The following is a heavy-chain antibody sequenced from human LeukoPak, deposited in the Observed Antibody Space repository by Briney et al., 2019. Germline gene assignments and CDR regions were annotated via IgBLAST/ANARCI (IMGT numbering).Heavy chain of an antibody. CDR1: GYTVPSYG. D-gene: IGHD1-26*01. CDR2: INPYNGNT. CDR3: ARDRLSAAGGWDLVFDY. Sequence: GASVKVSCKASGYTVPSYGISWVRQAPGQGLEWMGWINPYNGNTDYAQKLQGRVTMTTDTSTSTAYVELRSLRSDDTAVYYCARDRLSAAGGWDLVFDYWGQGTLVTVSS. V-gene: IGHV1-18*01. J-gene: IGHJ4*02.